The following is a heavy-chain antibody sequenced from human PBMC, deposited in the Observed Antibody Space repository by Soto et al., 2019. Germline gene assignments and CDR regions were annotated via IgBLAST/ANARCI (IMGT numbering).Heavy chain of an antibody. D-gene: IGHD3-22*01. V-gene: IGHV4-31*03. CDR3: ARGGDNYDGSGYHYTALLAS. J-gene: IGHJ5*02. CDR1: GGSISSGGYY. CDR2: IYYSGST. Sequence: PSETLSLTCTVSGGSISSGGYYWSWIRQHPGKGLEWIGYIYYSGSTYYNPSLKSRVTISVDTSKNQFYLKLTSVTAADSAVYYCARGGDNYDGSGYHYTALLASWGQGTLVTSPQ.